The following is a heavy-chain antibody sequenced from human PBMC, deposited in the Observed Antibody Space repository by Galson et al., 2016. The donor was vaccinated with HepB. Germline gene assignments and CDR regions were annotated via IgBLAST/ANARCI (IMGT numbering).Heavy chain of an antibody. D-gene: IGHD4-17*01. CDR3: ALIPHTTVTTVRS. Sequence: SVKVSCKASGYTFTSYYMHWVRQAPGQGLEWMGIINPSGGSTSYAQKFQGRVTMTRDTSTSTVYMELSSLRAEDTAVYYCALIPHTTVTTVRSWGQGTLVTVSS. J-gene: IGHJ5*02. CDR2: INPSGGST. V-gene: IGHV1-46*01. CDR1: GYTFTSYY.